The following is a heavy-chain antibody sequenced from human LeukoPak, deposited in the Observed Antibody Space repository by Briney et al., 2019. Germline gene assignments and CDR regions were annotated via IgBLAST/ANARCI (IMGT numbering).Heavy chain of an antibody. CDR2: IWNDASHD. V-gene: IGHV3-33*01. J-gene: IGHJ4*02. CDR3: ARDLCSGGRCRYAEY. D-gene: IGHD2-15*01. Sequence: GGSLRLSCAASGFTFSTYGMHWVRQAPGKGLEWVAVIWNDASHDNYADSVRGRFTISRDNSKNTLSLQINSLRAEDTGVYYCARDLCSGGRCRYAEYWGQGALVTVSS. CDR1: GFTFSTYG.